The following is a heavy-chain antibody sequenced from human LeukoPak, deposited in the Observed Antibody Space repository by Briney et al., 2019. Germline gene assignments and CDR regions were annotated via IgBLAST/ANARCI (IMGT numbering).Heavy chain of an antibody. CDR2: IIPILGIA. D-gene: IGHD2-15*01. J-gene: IGHJ6*02. V-gene: IGHV1-69*04. Sequence: SVKVSCKASGGTFSSYAISWVRQAPGQGLEWMGRIIPILGIANYAQKFQGRVTITADKSTSTAYMELSSLRSEDTAVYYCARVVSTLAAPRFYYYYGMVVWGQGTTVTVSS. CDR1: GGTFSSYA. CDR3: ARVVSTLAAPRFYYYYGMVV.